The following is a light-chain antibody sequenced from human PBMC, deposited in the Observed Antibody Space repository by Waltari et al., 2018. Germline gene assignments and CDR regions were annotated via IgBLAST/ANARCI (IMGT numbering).Light chain of an antibody. Sequence: QSVLTQAPSVSAAPGQKVTISCSGSTPNIGTNYVSWYQQFPGTTPKLLIYEDNRRPSGIPDRFSGSKSGASATLGITGLQTGDEANYYCGTWDSSLGIGVLGGGTRVTVL. J-gene: IGLJ3*02. V-gene: IGLV1-51*01. CDR1: TPNIGTNY. CDR3: GTWDSSLGIGV. CDR2: EDN.